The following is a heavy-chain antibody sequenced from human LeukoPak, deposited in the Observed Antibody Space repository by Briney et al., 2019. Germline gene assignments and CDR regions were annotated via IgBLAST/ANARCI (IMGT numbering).Heavy chain of an antibody. D-gene: IGHD6-19*01. CDR1: GFTFSSHA. J-gene: IGHJ4*02. CDR3: AKGRLVHDY. CDR2: ISGSGGTS. V-gene: IGHV3-23*01. Sequence: GGSLRLSCAASGFTFSSHAMSWVRQAPGKGLEWVSGISGSGGTSYYADSVKGRFTISRDNSKNTLYLQMTSLRAEDTAVYYCAKGRLVHDYWGQGTLVTVSS.